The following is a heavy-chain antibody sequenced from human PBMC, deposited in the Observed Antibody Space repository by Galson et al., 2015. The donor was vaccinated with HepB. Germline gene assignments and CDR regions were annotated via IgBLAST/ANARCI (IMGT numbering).Heavy chain of an antibody. CDR3: TTDSSAADY. D-gene: IGHD6-25*01. J-gene: IGHJ4*02. CDR2: IKRNTDGGTT. CDR1: GFTFSNAW. V-gene: IGHV3-15*07. Sequence: SLRLSCAASGFTFSNAWMNWVRQAPGKGLEWVGRIKRNTDGGTTDYAAPVKGRFTISRDDSKNTLYLQMNSLKTEDTAVYYCTTDSSAADYWGQGTLVTVSS.